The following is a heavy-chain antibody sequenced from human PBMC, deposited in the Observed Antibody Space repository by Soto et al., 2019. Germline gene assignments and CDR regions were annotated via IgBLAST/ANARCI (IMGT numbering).Heavy chain of an antibody. D-gene: IGHD6-19*01. CDR3: AKVRYSSPMGYYYGMDV. Sequence: GASVKVSCKASRVAFSKFIVTWVRQAPVLGLEWVGGIIPIFGTANYAQKFQGRVTITADESTSTSYMEVNNLRSEDTAVYYCAKVRYSSPMGYYYGMDVWGQGTTVTVSS. CDR1: RVAFSKFI. J-gene: IGHJ6*02. CDR2: IIPIFGTA. V-gene: IGHV1-69*13.